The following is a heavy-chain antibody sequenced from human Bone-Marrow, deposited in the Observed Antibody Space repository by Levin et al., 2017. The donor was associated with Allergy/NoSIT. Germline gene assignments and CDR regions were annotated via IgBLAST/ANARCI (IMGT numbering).Heavy chain of an antibody. Sequence: PGGSLRLSCRASGYTFNNYFIGWVRQVPGKAMEWMGIIQPGDSEPEYSPSFRGQVTISADKSINTAYLQWGSLNASDSAIYYCARRGTGSPGNWFDPWGQGTQVIVSS. D-gene: IGHD3/OR15-3a*01. CDR1: GYTFNNYF. V-gene: IGHV5-51*01. J-gene: IGHJ5*02. CDR2: IQPGDSEP. CDR3: ARRGTGSPGNWFDP.